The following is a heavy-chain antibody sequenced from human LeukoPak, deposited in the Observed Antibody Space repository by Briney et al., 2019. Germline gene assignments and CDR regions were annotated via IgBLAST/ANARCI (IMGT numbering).Heavy chain of an antibody. Sequence: SETLSLTCAVSGGSISSSNWWSWVRQPPGKGLEWIGEIYHSGSTNYNPSLKSRVTISVDKSKNQFSLKLSSVTAADTGVYYCARTQGEGALRYFDWLLSHWFDPWGQGTLVTVSS. CDR1: GGSISSSNW. CDR2: IYHSGST. J-gene: IGHJ5*02. V-gene: IGHV4-4*02. CDR3: ARTQGEGALRYFDWLLSHWFDP. D-gene: IGHD3-9*01.